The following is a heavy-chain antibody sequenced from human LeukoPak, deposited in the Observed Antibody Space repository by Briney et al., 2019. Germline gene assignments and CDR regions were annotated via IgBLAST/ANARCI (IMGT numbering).Heavy chain of an antibody. Sequence: GGSLRLSCAASGFTFRNYVIHWVRQAPGKGLEWVALISFDGNNQYYAHSVKGRFTISRDYSKNTLYLQMNSLRTEDTAVYYCARDPSSRVTGDFWGQGTLVTVSS. V-gene: IGHV3-30-3*01. CDR1: GFTFRNYV. J-gene: IGHJ4*02. CDR2: ISFDGNNQ. D-gene: IGHD3-10*01. CDR3: ARDPSSRVTGDF.